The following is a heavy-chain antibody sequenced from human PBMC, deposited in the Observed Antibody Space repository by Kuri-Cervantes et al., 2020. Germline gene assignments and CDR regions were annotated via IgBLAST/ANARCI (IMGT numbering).Heavy chain of an antibody. D-gene: IGHD1-26*01. CDR3: AKDYGSYYGGGRYYYYGMDV. Sequence: GGSLRLSCAASGFTFSSYAMHWVRQAPGKGLEWVSGISWNSGSIGYADSVKGRFTISRDNAKNSLYLQMNSLRAEDTALYYCAKDYGSYYGGGRYYYYGMDVWGQGTTVTVSS. CDR1: GFTFSSYA. CDR2: ISWNSGSI. V-gene: IGHV3-9*01. J-gene: IGHJ6*02.